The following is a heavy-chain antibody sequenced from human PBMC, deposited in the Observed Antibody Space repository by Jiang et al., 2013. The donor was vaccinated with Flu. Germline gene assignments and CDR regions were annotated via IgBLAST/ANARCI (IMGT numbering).Heavy chain of an antibody. D-gene: IGHD6-6*01. V-gene: IGHV1-3*01. CDR2: INVGNGNT. J-gene: IGHJ4*02. CDR1: GYTFTNNA. Sequence: CKASGYTFTNNAIHWVRQAPGQRLEWMGWINVGNGNTKYSQKFQGRVTFTRDTSASTVYMELTNLGSEDTAVYYCARRTGRLFDYWGQGTLVTVSP. CDR3: ARRTGRLFDY.